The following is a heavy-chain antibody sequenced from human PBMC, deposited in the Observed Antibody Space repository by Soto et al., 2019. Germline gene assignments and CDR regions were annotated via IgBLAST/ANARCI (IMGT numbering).Heavy chain of an antibody. Sequence: ASVKVSCKASGYTFASYAISWMRQAPGQGLEWMGWISAYNGNTNYAQKLQGRVTMTTDTSTSTAYMELRSLRSDDAAVYYCARDPPPPDYWGQGTLVTVSS. CDR1: GYTFASYA. J-gene: IGHJ4*02. CDR2: ISAYNGNT. CDR3: ARDPPPPDY. V-gene: IGHV1-18*01.